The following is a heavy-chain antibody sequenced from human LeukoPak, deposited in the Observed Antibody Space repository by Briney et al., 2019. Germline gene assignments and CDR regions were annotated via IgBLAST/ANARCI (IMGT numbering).Heavy chain of an antibody. V-gene: IGHV3-30*04. J-gene: IGHJ4*02. Sequence: AGGSLRLSCAASRFTFSSYSMHWVRQAPGKGLEWVALISKDGSITFYADSVKGRFTISRDNSKNTLYLQINSLRTEDTSVYFCARESYDDFYFDYWGQGTLVTVSS. CDR1: RFTFSSYS. CDR3: ARESYDDFYFDY. CDR2: ISKDGSIT. D-gene: IGHD4-17*01.